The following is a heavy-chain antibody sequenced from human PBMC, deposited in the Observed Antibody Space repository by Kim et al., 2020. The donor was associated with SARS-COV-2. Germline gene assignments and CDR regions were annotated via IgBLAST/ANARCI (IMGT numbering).Heavy chain of an antibody. V-gene: IGHV4-4*09. Sequence: GSTNYNPSLKSRVTISVDTSKNQFSLKLSSVTAADTAVYYCARGPTNFDYWGQGTLVTVSS. CDR2: GST. J-gene: IGHJ4*02. CDR3: ARGPTNFDY.